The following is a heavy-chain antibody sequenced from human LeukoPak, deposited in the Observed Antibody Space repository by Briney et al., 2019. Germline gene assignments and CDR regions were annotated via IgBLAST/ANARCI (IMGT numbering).Heavy chain of an antibody. D-gene: IGHD3-10*01. CDR1: GFTYSTYW. V-gene: IGHV3-7*01. CDR2: TKEDGGEK. CDR3: AKMLFGSGSYSFDY. Sequence: PGGSLRLSCAASGFTYSTYWMSWVRQAPGKGLEWVANTKEDGGEKHYVDSVKGRFNISRDNSKNTLYLQLNSLRAEDTAVYYCAKMLFGSGSYSFDYWGQGTLVTVSS. J-gene: IGHJ4*02.